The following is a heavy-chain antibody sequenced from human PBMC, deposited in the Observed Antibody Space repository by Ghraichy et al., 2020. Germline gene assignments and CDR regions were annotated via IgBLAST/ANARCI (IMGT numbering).Heavy chain of an antibody. V-gene: IGHV1-69*02. Sequence: SVKVSCKASGGTFSSYTISWVRQAPGQGLEWMGRIIPILGIANYAQKFQGRVTITADKSTSTAYMELSSLRSEDTAVYYCVRPRWDARGWGYSYGGDAFDIWGQGTMVTVSS. CDR1: GGTFSSYT. J-gene: IGHJ3*02. CDR2: IIPILGIA. CDR3: VRPRWDARGWGYSYGGDAFDI. D-gene: IGHD5-18*01.